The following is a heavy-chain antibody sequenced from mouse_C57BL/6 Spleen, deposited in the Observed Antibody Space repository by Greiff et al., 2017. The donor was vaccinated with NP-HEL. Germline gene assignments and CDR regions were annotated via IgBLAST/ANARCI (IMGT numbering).Heavy chain of an antibody. Sequence: EVQLVESGTVLARPGASVKMSCKTSGYTFTSYWMHWVKQRPGQGLEWIGAIYPGNSDTSYNQKFKGKAKLTAVTSASTAYMELSSLTNEDSAVYYCTRSGGYGNYGRYYAMDYWGQGTSVTVSS. D-gene: IGHD2-1*01. CDR3: TRSGGYGNYGRYYAMDY. J-gene: IGHJ4*01. V-gene: IGHV1-5*01. CDR1: GYTFTSYW. CDR2: IYPGNSDT.